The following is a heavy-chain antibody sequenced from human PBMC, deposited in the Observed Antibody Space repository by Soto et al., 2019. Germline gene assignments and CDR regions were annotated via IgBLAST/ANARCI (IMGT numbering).Heavy chain of an antibody. CDR2: ISYDGSDK. J-gene: IGHJ4*02. D-gene: IGHD3-16*01. CDR1: GFTFSSYG. Sequence: GGSLRLSCAASGFTFSSYGMNWVRQAPGKGLEWVAIISYDGSDKYYADSVKGRFTISRDNSKNTLYLQMNSLRGEDTAVHYCAKNPESYAWGLEGYCDYWGQGTQVTVSS. V-gene: IGHV3-30*18. CDR3: AKNPESYAWGLEGYCDY.